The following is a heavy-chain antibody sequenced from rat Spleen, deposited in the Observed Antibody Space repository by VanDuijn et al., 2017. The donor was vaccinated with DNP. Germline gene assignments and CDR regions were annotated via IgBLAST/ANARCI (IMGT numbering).Heavy chain of an antibody. Sequence: EVQLVESGGGLVQPGRSLKLSCAASGFTFSNYGMHWIRQAPTKGLEWVASISPSGGSTYYRDSVKGRFTISRDNAKSTLYLQMDSLRSEDTATYYCATQDYSGYYFDYWGQGVMVTVSS. V-gene: IGHV5-19*01. CDR3: ATQDYSGYYFDY. CDR2: ISPSGGST. CDR1: GFTFSNYG. J-gene: IGHJ2*01. D-gene: IGHD1-1*01.